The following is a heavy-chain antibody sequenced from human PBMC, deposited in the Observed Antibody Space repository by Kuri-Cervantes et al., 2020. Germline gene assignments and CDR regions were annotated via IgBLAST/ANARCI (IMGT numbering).Heavy chain of an antibody. CDR1: GFTVSSNY. D-gene: IGHD4-23*01. CDR2: IYSGGST. Sequence: GESLKISCAASGFTVSSNYMSWVRQAPGKGLEWVPVIYSGGSTYYADSVKGRFAISRDNSKNTLYLQMNSLRAEDTAVYYCARAWTAVRGPFDYWGQGTLVTVSS. CDR3: ARAWTAVRGPFDY. V-gene: IGHV3-66*01. J-gene: IGHJ4*02.